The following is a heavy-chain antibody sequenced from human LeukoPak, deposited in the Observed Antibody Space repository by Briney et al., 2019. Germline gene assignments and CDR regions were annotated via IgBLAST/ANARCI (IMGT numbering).Heavy chain of an antibody. CDR1: GFTFSSYA. V-gene: IGHV3-23*01. Sequence: GGSLRLSCAASGFTFSSYAMSWVRQAPGKGLEWVSAISGSGGSTYYADSVKGRFTISRDNSKNTLYLQMNSLRAEDTAVYYCAKGYYYDSSGYFRFVDYWGQGTLVTVSS. CDR2: ISGSGGST. D-gene: IGHD3-22*01. CDR3: AKGYYYDSSGYFRFVDY. J-gene: IGHJ4*02.